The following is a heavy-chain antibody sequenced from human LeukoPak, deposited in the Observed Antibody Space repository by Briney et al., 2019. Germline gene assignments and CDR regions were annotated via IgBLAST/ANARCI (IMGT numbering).Heavy chain of an antibody. CDR2: MNPNSGNT. V-gene: IGHV1-8*01. D-gene: IGHD1-26*01. Sequence: GASVKVSCKASGYTFTSYDINWVRQATGQGLEWMGWMNPNSGNTGYAQKFQGRVTMTRNTSISTAYMELSSLRSEDTAVYYCARDIAGNLGYGMDVWGQGTTVTVSS. CDR1: GYTFTSYD. CDR3: ARDIAGNLGYGMDV. J-gene: IGHJ6*02.